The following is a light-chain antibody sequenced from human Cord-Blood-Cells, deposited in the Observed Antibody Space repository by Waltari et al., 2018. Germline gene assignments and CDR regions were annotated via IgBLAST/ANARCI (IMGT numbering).Light chain of an antibody. J-gene: IGKJ2*01. V-gene: IGKV3-20*01. CDR2: GAS. CDR1: QSVSSSY. CDR3: QQYGSSPRYT. Sequence: EIVLTQSPGTLSLSPGERATLSCRASQSVSSSYLAWFQQKPGQSPRLLIYGASSRATGIPDRFSGSGSGTDFTLPSSRLEPEDFAVYYCQQYGSSPRYTFGQGTKLEIK.